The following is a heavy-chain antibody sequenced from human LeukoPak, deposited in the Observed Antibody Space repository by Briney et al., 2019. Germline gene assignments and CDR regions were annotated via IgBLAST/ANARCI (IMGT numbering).Heavy chain of an antibody. CDR1: GYSFTSYW. Sequence: GESLRVSCKGSGYSFTSYWISWVRQLPGKGLEWVGWIDRSDSYTNYSPSFQGHFTISADKSISTAYLQWSSLKPSDTAMYYCARPVDYYGSGSPPDDAFDIWGQGTMVTVSS. D-gene: IGHD3-10*01. CDR3: ARPVDYYGSGSPPDDAFDI. J-gene: IGHJ3*02. V-gene: IGHV5-10-1*01. CDR2: IDRSDSYT.